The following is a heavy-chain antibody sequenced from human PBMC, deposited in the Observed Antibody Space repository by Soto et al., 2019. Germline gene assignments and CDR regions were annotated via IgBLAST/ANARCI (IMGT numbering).Heavy chain of an antibody. D-gene: IGHD3-10*01. V-gene: IGHV1-2*02. J-gene: IGHJ6*02. CDR1: GYTFTDYY. CDR3: ARGPYYGPAYGMDL. Sequence: ASVKVSCKASGYTFTDYYIHWVRQAPGQGLEWMGWISPRTGSANFAQRFQGRVSMTRDTSITTAYMELRRLKSDDTAVYYCARGPYYGPAYGMDLWGQGTTVTVSS. CDR2: ISPRTGSA.